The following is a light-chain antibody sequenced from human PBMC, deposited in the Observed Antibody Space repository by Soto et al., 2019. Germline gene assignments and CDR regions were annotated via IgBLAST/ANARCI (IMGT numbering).Light chain of an antibody. CDR3: GSFAGNIGGV. CDR1: NSDVCAYNY. Sequence: QSVLTQPPSASGAPGQSVTIPFSGSNSDVCAYNYVSWYQQHPGKAPKLLIYEVSQRPSGVPDRFSGSKSGTTASLTVSGLQAEDEADYYCGSFAGNIGGVFGGGTKLTVL. V-gene: IGLV2-8*01. J-gene: IGLJ3*02. CDR2: EVS.